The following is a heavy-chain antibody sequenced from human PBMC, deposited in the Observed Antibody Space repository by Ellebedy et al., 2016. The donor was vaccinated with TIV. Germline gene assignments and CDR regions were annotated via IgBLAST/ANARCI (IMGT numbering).Heavy chain of an antibody. CDR3: AKGRGYNYGPFDY. CDR2: ISWNSGSI. V-gene: IGHV3-9*03. J-gene: IGHJ5*01. Sequence: SLKISCETSGFTFDDYAMHWVRQAPGKGLEWVSGISWNSGSIGYADSVKGRFTISRDNAKNSLYLQMTSLRAEDMALYYCAKGRGYNYGPFDYWGHGTLVTVSS. D-gene: IGHD5-18*01. CDR1: GFTFDDYA.